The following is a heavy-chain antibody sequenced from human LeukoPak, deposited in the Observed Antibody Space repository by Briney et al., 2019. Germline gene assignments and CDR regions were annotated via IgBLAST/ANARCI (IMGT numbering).Heavy chain of an antibody. D-gene: IGHD1-26*01. V-gene: IGHV3-21*01. CDR2: ISSSSSYI. Sequence: PGGSLRLSCAASGFTFSSYSMNWVRLAPGKGLEWVSSISSSSSYIYYADSVKGRFTISRDNAKNSLYLQMNSLRAEDTAVYYCARERWGATNHFDYWGQGTLVTVSS. J-gene: IGHJ4*02. CDR3: ARERWGATNHFDY. CDR1: GFTFSSYS.